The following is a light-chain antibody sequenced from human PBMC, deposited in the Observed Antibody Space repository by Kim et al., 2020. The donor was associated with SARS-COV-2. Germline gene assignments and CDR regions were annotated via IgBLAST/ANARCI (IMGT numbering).Light chain of an antibody. CDR2: EGS. J-gene: IGLJ3*02. CDR1: SSDVGSYNP. Sequence: SPGQSNTISCTGTSSDVGSYNPVSWYQKHPGKAPKLIIYEGSKRPAGVSNRFSGSKSGNTASLTISGLQAEDEADYYCCSYADSRVFGGGTKLTVL. V-gene: IGLV2-23*01. CDR3: CSYADSRV.